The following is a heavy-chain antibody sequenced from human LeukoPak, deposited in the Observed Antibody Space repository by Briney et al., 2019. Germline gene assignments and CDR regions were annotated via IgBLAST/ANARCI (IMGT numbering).Heavy chain of an antibody. Sequence: SETLSLTCTVSGGSISSGSYYWSWIRQPAGKGLEWIGRIYTSGSTNYNPSLKSRVTISVDTSKNQFSLKLSSVTAADTAVYYCARVRAYGGYFDYWGQGTLVTVSS. V-gene: IGHV4-61*02. CDR2: IYTSGST. CDR1: GGSISSGSYY. J-gene: IGHJ4*02. CDR3: ARVRAYGGYFDY. D-gene: IGHD4/OR15-4a*01.